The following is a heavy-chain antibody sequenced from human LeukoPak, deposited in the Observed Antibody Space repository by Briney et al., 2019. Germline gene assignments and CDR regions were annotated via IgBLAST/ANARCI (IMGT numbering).Heavy chain of an antibody. J-gene: IGHJ4*02. CDR2: ISGSGGST. CDR1: GFTFSSYA. D-gene: IGHD5/OR15-5a*01. CDR3: AKDPLQVYYFDY. V-gene: IGHV3-23*01. Sequence: PGGSLRLSCAASGFTFSSYAMSWVRQAPGKGLEWVSAISGSGGSTYYADSVKRRFTISRDNSKNTLYLQMNSLRAEDTAVYYCAKDPLQVYYFDYWGQGTLVTVSS.